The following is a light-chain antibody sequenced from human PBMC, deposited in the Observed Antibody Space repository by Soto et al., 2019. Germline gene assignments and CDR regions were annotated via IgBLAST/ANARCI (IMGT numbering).Light chain of an antibody. V-gene: IGLV2-14*01. CDR1: SSDVGGYNY. J-gene: IGLJ1*01. Sequence: QSALTQPASVSGSPGQSITISCTGTSSDVGGYNYVSWYQQHPGKAPKLMIYEVSNRPSGVSNRFSGSKSGNTASLTISGVQAEDEADDYCSSYTSSSIDDVFGTGTKLTVL. CDR2: EVS. CDR3: SSYTSSSIDDV.